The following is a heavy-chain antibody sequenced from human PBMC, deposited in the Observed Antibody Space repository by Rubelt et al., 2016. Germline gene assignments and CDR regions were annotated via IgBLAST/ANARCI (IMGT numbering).Heavy chain of an antibody. J-gene: IGHJ6*02. CDR1: GGSISSYY. Sequence: GLVKPSETLSLTCTVSGGSISSYYWSWIRQPPGKGLEWIGYIYYSGSTNYNPSLKSRVIMSVDTSKNQFSLKLSSVTAADTAVYYCARDSGGGYYYYYNGMDVWGQGTTVTVSS. V-gene: IGHV4-59*12. CDR2: IYYSGST. CDR3: ARDSGGGYYYYYNGMDV. D-gene: IGHD2-15*01.